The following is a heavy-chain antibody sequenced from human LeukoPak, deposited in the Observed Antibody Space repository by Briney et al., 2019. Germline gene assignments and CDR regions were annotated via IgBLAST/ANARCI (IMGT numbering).Heavy chain of an antibody. D-gene: IGHD5-24*01. CDR3: ARLARYNLFEASDA. CDR1: GFTFHAFG. J-gene: IGHJ3*01. V-gene: IGHV1-18*01. CDR2: VSAYDGGT. Sequence: ASVKVSCKASGFTFHAFGFSWVRQAPGQGLEWMGWVSAYDGGTKYAQRFQGRLSLTTETSTTTAYMELSSLRYDDTAVYYCARLARYNLFEASDAWGQGTRVTVSS.